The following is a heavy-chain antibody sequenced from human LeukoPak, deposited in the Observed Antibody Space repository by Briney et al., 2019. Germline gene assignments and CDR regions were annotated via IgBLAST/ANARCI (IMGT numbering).Heavy chain of an antibody. D-gene: IGHD1-20*01. J-gene: IGHJ4*02. Sequence: SETLSLTCSVSGASITTYYWSWIRQPPGKGLEWIAYIHYSGSTSYNPSLKSRLTISLDTSKNQFSLKLSSVTAADTAVYHCAKLDGNWNYFDYWGQGTLVTVSS. CDR1: GASITTYY. V-gene: IGHV4-59*08. CDR2: IHYSGST. CDR3: AKLDGNWNYFDY.